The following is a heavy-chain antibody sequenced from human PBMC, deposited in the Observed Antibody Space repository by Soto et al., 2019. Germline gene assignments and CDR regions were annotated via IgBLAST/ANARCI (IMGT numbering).Heavy chain of an antibody. D-gene: IGHD3-10*01. CDR1: GYTFTSYG. CDR2: ISAYNGNT. J-gene: IGHJ6*03. V-gene: IGHV1-18*01. Sequence: ASVKVSCKASGYTFTSYGISWVRQAPGQGLEWMGWISAYNGNTNYAQKLQGRVTMTTDTSTSTAYMELRSLRSDDTAVYYCARDHQLLWFGEPDHYYMDVWGKGTTVTVSS. CDR3: ARDHQLLWFGEPDHYYMDV.